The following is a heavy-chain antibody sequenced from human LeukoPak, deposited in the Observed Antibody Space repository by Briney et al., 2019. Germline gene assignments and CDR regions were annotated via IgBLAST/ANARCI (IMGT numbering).Heavy chain of an antibody. Sequence: KPGGPLRLSCEASRFTFSSAGMSWVRQAPGKGLERVGRIKSKDDGGANDYGAPVKGGFSMSRDDSRDIFYLQMDSLKTEDTAVYYCTTAPYDGKDYWGQGTPVTVSS. CDR3: TTAPYDGKDY. V-gene: IGHV3-15*01. D-gene: IGHD4-23*01. CDR2: IKSKDDGGAN. CDR1: RFTFSSAG. J-gene: IGHJ4*02.